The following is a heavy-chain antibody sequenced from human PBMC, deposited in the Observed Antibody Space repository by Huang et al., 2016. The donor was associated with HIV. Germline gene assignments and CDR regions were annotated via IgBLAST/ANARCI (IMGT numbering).Heavy chain of an antibody. V-gene: IGHV4-34*02. CDR2: INHSGNT. Sequence: QVQLEQWGAGLLKASETLSLTCAVYGGSFSGYYWNWFRQAPGKGLEWVGEINHSGNTNDNPSLKGRVNMSVDTSKSQFSLYLTSLSAADTGTYFCARRYNSRRDYWGRGTLVTVHS. CDR1: GGSFSGYY. D-gene: IGHD3-22*01. CDR3: ARRYNSRRDY. J-gene: IGHJ4*02.